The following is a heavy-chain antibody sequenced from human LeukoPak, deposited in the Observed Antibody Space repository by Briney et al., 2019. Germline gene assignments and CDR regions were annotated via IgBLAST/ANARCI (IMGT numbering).Heavy chain of an antibody. CDR1: VVTFSMYD. CDR3: AKDLTVTDDN. Sequence: GGSLRLSCAASVVTFSMYDMHWVRQAPGKGLEWVAFIQYDGSNKYYADSVKGRFTISRDNSKNTLYLQMNSLRVEDTAVYYCAKDLTVTDDNWGQGTLVTVSS. J-gene: IGHJ4*02. D-gene: IGHD2-21*02. CDR2: IQYDGSNK. V-gene: IGHV3-30*02.